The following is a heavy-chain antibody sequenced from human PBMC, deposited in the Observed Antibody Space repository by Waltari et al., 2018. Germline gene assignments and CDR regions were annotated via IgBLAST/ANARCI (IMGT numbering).Heavy chain of an antibody. V-gene: IGHV4-59*01. D-gene: IGHD2-21*02. CDR2: THYPGST. CDR1: GGPLSAFY. J-gene: IGHJ5*02. Sequence: QVQLQESGPSVLKPSEALCLMCTFSGGPLSAFYWSWVRQPPGKGLDWIGYTHYPGSTNFNPSLTSRVTMSVDTSKNQFSLKLSSVTASDTAFYYCARGGGGDWEWFDPWGQGTLVTVSS. CDR3: ARGGGGDWEWFDP.